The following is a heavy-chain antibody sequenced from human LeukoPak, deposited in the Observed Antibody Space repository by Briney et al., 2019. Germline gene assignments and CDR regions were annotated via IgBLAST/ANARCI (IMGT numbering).Heavy chain of an antibody. CDR1: GFTFSSYG. CDR2: IRYDGSNK. J-gene: IGHJ6*03. D-gene: IGHD2-21*01. Sequence: GGSLRLSCAASGFTFSSYGMHWVRQAPGKGLEWVAFIRYDGSNKYYADSVKGRFTISRDNSKNTLYLQMNSLRAEDTAVYYCARGSALAYCGGDCYHYMDVWGKGTTVTVSS. CDR3: ARGSALAYCGGDCYHYMDV. V-gene: IGHV3-30*02.